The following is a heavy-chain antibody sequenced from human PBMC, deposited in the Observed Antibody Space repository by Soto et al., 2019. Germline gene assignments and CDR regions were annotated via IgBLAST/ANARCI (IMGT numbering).Heavy chain of an antibody. V-gene: IGHV3-21*01. CDR2: ISSSSSYI. J-gene: IGHJ3*02. Sequence: EVQLVESGGGLVKPGGSLRLSCAASGFTFSSYSMNWVRQAPGKGLEWVSSISSSSSYIYYADSVKGRFTISRDNAKNSLYLQMNSLRAEDTAVYYCARDLVTVTNDAFDIWGQGTMVTVSS. CDR1: GFTFSSYS. D-gene: IGHD4-17*01. CDR3: ARDLVTVTNDAFDI.